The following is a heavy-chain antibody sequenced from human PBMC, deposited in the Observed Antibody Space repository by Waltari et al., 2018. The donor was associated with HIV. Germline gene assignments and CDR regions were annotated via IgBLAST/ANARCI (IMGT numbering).Heavy chain of an antibody. CDR3: ARVPYCSSTSCYAFDI. Sequence: QVQLVQSGAEVKKPGASVKVSCNASGYTFTGYYLPWVRQAPGQGLDWMGWSNPNSGGTNYAQKFQGWVTMTRDTSISTAYMELSRLRSDDTAVYYCARVPYCSSTSCYAFDIWGQGTMVTVSS. V-gene: IGHV1-2*04. J-gene: IGHJ3*02. CDR2: SNPNSGGT. D-gene: IGHD2-2*01. CDR1: GYTFTGYY.